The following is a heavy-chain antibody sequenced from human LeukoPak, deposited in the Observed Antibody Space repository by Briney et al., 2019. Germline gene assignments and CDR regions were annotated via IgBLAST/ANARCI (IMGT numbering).Heavy chain of an antibody. Sequence: GASAKVSCKASGGTFSSYAISWVRQAPGQGLEWMGRIIPILGIANYAQKFQGRVTITADKSTSTAYMELSSLRSEDTAVYYCAREWEGACSGGSCPPGDYGMDVWGQGTTVTVSS. J-gene: IGHJ6*02. D-gene: IGHD2-15*01. CDR2: IIPILGIA. CDR1: GGTFSSYA. V-gene: IGHV1-69*04. CDR3: AREWEGACSGGSCPPGDYGMDV.